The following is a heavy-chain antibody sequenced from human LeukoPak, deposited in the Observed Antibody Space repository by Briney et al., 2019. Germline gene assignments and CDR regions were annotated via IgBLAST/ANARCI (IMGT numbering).Heavy chain of an antibody. D-gene: IGHD3-22*01. CDR3: ARGGYYYAA. J-gene: IGHJ5*02. Sequence: PSETLSLTCTVSGGSISSGGYYWSWIRQPPGKGLEWIGYIYYSGSTNYNPSLKSQVTISVDTSKNQFSLKLSSVTAADTAVYYCARGGYYYAAWGQGTLVTVSS. V-gene: IGHV4-61*08. CDR1: GGSISSGGYY. CDR2: IYYSGST.